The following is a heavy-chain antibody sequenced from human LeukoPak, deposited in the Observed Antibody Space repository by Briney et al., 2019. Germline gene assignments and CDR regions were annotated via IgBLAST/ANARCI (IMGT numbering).Heavy chain of an antibody. V-gene: IGHV3-30*02. CDR2: LRHDGSYK. CDR3: AKDKGLGPEYFQE. CDR1: GISFSSFG. D-gene: IGHD3/OR15-3a*01. J-gene: IGHJ1*01. Sequence: EGSLRLSCAASGISFSSFGMHWVRQAPGKGLEWVSSLRHDGSYKYADSVRGRFTISRDNSKNTLYLQMSSLRADDTAVYYCAKDKGLGPEYFQEWGQGTLVSVSS.